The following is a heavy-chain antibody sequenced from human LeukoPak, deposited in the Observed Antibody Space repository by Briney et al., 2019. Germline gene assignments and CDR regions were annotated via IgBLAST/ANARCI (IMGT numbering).Heavy chain of an antibody. Sequence: AASVKVSCKASGYSFTAYYIHWVRQAPGQGLEWMGWINPNSGGTNYAQKFQGRVTMTRDMSISTVYMELSRLRSDDTAVYYCARDLIVVVNPKPEYFQHWGQGTLVTVSS. V-gene: IGHV1-2*02. J-gene: IGHJ1*01. CDR2: INPNSGGT. CDR3: ARDLIVVVNPKPEYFQH. D-gene: IGHD3-22*01. CDR1: GYSFTAYY.